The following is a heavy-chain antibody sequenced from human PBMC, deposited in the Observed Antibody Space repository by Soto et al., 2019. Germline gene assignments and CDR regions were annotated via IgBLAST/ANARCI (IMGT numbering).Heavy chain of an antibody. CDR3: ARDGVDYGDYGGRYFDY. Sequence: QVQLVQSGAEVKKPGASVKVSCKASGYTFTSYGISWVRQAPGQGLEWMGWISAYNGNTNYAQKLQGRVTLTPDTSTSTAYMELRSVRSDDTAVYYCARDGVDYGDYGGRYFDYWGQGTLVTVSS. CDR1: GYTFTSYG. V-gene: IGHV1-18*01. D-gene: IGHD4-17*01. J-gene: IGHJ4*02. CDR2: ISAYNGNT.